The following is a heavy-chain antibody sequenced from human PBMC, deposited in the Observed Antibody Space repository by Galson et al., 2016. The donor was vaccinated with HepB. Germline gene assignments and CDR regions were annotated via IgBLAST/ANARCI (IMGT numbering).Heavy chain of an antibody. CDR1: GGSLSTRTW. D-gene: IGHD2-15*01. Sequence: SETLSLTCAVSGGSLSTRTWWSWIRQTPGKGLEWIGEIYHTGTTNYNPSLKSRITMSLDKSKNQFSLKLNSVTAADTAVYYCANLGYCSGGDCYSVDWGQGTMVTVSS. V-gene: IGHV4-4*02. CDR3: ANLGYCSGGDCYSVD. CDR2: IYHTGTT. J-gene: IGHJ4*02.